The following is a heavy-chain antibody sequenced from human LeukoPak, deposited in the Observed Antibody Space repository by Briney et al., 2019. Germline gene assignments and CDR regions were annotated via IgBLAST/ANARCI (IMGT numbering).Heavy chain of an antibody. V-gene: IGHV3-20*04. CDR2: INWNGGST. D-gene: IGHD1-26*01. J-gene: IGHJ5*02. CDR1: GFIFDDYG. Sequence: PGGSLRVSCAASGFIFDDYGMSWVRQAPGKGLEWVSGINWNGGSTGYADSVKGRFTISRDNAKNSLYLQMSSLRAEDTALYYCARRIVGATNWFDPWGQGTLVTVSS. CDR3: ARRIVGATNWFDP.